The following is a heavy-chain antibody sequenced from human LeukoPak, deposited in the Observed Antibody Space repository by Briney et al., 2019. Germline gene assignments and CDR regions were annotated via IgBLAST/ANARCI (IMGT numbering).Heavy chain of an antibody. CDR2: INAGNGNT. CDR1: GYTFTSYA. V-gene: IGHV1-3*01. Sequence: ASVKVSCKASGYTFTSYAMHWVRQAPGQRLERMGWINAGNGNTKYSQKFQGRVTITRDTSASTAYMELSSLRSEDTAVYYCARGQASSSGKRHFDYWGQGTLVTVSS. J-gene: IGHJ4*02. CDR3: ARGQASSSGKRHFDY. D-gene: IGHD6-19*01.